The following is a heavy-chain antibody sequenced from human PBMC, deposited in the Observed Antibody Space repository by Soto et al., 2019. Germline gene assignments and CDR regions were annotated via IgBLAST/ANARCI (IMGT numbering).Heavy chain of an antibody. Sequence: EVQLVESGGGLVKPGGSLRVSCAASEFTLTTYCMDWVRQPPGKGLEGVSSISTSSSYIFYADSVRGRFTISRDNAKNSLYLQMNSLRVEDTATYYCVRGIVGATQPSYFDLWGRGTLVTVSS. D-gene: IGHD1-26*01. CDR3: VRGIVGATQPSYFDL. CDR1: EFTLTTYC. J-gene: IGHJ2*01. CDR2: ISTSSSYI. V-gene: IGHV3-21*02.